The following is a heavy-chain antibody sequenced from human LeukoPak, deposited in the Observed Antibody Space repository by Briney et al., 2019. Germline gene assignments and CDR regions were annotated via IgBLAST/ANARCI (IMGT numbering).Heavy chain of an antibody. CDR1: GGSFSGYY. D-gene: IGHD3-22*01. CDR3: ARTRRRNYYDSSGYYCFDY. CDR2: INHSGST. J-gene: IGHJ4*02. V-gene: IGHV4-34*01. Sequence: PSETLSLTCAVYGGSFSGYYWSWIRQPPGKGLEWIGEINHSGSTNYNPSLKRRVTISVDTSKNQFSLKLSSVTAADTAVYYCARTRRRNYYDSSGYYCFDYWGQGTLVTVSS.